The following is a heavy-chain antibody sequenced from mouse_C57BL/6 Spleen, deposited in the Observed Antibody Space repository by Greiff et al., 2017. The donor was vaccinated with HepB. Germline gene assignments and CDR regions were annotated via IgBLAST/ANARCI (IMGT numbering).Heavy chain of an antibody. Sequence: QVQLQQSGPELVKPGASVKISCKASGYAFSSSWMNWVKQRPGKGLEWIGRIYPGDGDTNYNGKFKGKATLTADKSSSTAYMQLSSLTSEDSAVYFCARDYDGYYYAMDYWGQGTSGTVSS. CDR1: GYAFSSSW. CDR3: ARDYDGYYYAMDY. D-gene: IGHD2-3*01. V-gene: IGHV1-82*01. J-gene: IGHJ4*01. CDR2: IYPGDGDT.